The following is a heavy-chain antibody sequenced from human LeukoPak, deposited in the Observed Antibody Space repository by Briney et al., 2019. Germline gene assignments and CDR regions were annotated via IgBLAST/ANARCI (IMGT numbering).Heavy chain of an antibody. CDR2: MNPNSGNT. Sequence: GASVKVSCKASGYTFTSYDINWVRQATGQGLEWMGWMNPNSGNTGYAQKFQGRVTMTRNTSISTAYMELSSLRSEDTAVYYCARGCEGYCSGGSCWYFDFWGQGTLVTVSA. D-gene: IGHD2-15*01. V-gene: IGHV1-8*01. CDR1: GYTFTSYD. J-gene: IGHJ4*02. CDR3: ARGCEGYCSGGSCWYFDF.